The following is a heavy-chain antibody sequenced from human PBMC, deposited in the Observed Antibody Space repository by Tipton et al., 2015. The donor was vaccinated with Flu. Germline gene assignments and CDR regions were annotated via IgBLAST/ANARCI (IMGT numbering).Heavy chain of an antibody. CDR3: AGAAAVALDY. Sequence: TLSLTCNVSGGSISSGSYYWSWIRQPAGKGLEWIGRIYTSGSTNYNPSLKSRVTISVDTSKNQFSLKLSSVTAADTAVYYCAGAAAVALDYWGQGMLVTVSS. J-gene: IGHJ4*02. CDR2: IYTSGST. V-gene: IGHV4-61*02. D-gene: IGHD6-19*01. CDR1: GGSISSGSYY.